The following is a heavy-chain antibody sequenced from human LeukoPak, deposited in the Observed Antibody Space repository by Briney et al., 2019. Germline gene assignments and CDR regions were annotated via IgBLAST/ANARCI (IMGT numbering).Heavy chain of an antibody. CDR2: AYYWSRWYY. D-gene: IGHD1-7*01. CDR1: ADSVSSNSAA. V-gene: IGHV6-1*01. J-gene: IGHJ4*02. CDR3: ERASDGNYLGGFDY. Sequence: KASQTLSLTCAISADSVSSNSAAWPWIRQSPSRGLEWLGRAYYWSRWYYDFAVSVRSRIVVNPDTSKNQFSLQLNSVTPEDTAVYYCERASDGNYLGGFDYWGQGTLVTVS.